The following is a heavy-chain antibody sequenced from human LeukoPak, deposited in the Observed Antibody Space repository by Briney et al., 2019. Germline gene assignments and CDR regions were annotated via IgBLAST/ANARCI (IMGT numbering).Heavy chain of an antibody. CDR2: IKGKIDGGTI. CDR1: GFTFINAW. V-gene: IGHV3-15*01. CDR3: TAGSPFDY. J-gene: IGHJ4*02. Sequence: PGGSLRLSCAASGFTFINAWMTWIRQAPGKGLEWVGHIKGKIDGGTIEYAAPVKGRFTISRDDSKSTVYLQMNSLKIEDTAMYYCTAGSPFDYWGQGTLVTVSS.